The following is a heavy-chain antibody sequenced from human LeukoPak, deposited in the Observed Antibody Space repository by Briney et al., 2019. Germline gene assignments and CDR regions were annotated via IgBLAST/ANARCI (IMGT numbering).Heavy chain of an antibody. Sequence: SVKVSCKASGYTFSDYYMHWVRQAPGQGLEWMGGIIPIFGTANYAQKFQGRVTITADKSTSTAYMELSSLRSEDTAVYYCARLYSYGFGYFDYWGQGTLVTVSS. CDR2: IIPIFGTA. J-gene: IGHJ4*02. V-gene: IGHV1-69*06. CDR1: GYTFSDYY. D-gene: IGHD5-18*01. CDR3: ARLYSYGFGYFDY.